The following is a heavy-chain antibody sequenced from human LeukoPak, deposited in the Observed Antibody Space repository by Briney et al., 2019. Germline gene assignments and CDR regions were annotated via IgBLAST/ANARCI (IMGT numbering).Heavy chain of an antibody. J-gene: IGHJ5*02. CDR2: IKSKADGGTA. D-gene: IGHD2-15*01. CDR1: GFTFTNAW. V-gene: IGHV3-15*01. Sequence: GGSLRLSCAASGFTFTNAWMSWVRQAPGKGLEWVGRIKSKADGGTADYAAPVKGRFTISRDDSKNTLNLQMNSLRAEDTAVYYCAKEGPGYCIGATCSNNWFDPWGQGTLVTVSS. CDR3: AKEGPGYCIGATCSNNWFDP.